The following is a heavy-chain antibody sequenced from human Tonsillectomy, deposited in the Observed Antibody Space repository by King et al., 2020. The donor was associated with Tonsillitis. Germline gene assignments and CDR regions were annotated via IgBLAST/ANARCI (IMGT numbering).Heavy chain of an antibody. V-gene: IGHV1-69*01. Sequence: QVQLVESGAEVKKPGSSLKVSCKASGGTFNNYGISWVRQAPGQGLEWMGGIITIFGATNYAQKFQGRVTITPAQSTRTAKMDLSSLRSNETAVYYCARRGIINYGMDVWGQGTTVIVSS. CDR1: GGTFNNYG. D-gene: IGHD2-15*01. CDR2: IITIFGAT. J-gene: IGHJ6*02. CDR3: ARRGIINYGMDV.